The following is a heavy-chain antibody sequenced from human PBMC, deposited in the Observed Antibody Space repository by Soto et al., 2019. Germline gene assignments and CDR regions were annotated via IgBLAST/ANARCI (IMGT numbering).Heavy chain of an antibody. Sequence: SETLSLTCTVSGGSISSYYWSWIRQPPGKGLEWIGYIYYSGSTNYNPSLKSRVTISVDTSKNQFSLKLNSVTPADTAVYYCARAVQQWLLQGVDYWGQGTLVTVSS. CDR1: GGSISSYY. CDR3: ARAVQQWLLQGVDY. V-gene: IGHV4-59*12. CDR2: IYYSGST. J-gene: IGHJ4*02. D-gene: IGHD6-19*01.